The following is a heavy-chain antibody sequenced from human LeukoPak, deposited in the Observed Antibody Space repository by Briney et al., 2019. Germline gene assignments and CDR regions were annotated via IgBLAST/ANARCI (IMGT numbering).Heavy chain of an antibody. J-gene: IGHJ4*02. CDR2: IYTSGST. D-gene: IGHD3-22*01. V-gene: IGHV4-4*07. CDR3: ARGYYYDSSGYPLDY. Sequence: SETLSLTCTVSGGSISSYYWNWIRQPAGKGLEWIGRIYTSGSTNYNPSLKSRVTMSVDTSKNQFSLKLSSVTAADTAVYYCARGYYYDSSGYPLDYWGQGTLVTVSS. CDR1: GGSISSYY.